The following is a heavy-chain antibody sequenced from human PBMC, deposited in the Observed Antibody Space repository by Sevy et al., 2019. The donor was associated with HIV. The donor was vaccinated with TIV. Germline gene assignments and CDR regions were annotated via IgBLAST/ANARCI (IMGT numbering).Heavy chain of an antibody. J-gene: IGHJ4*02. V-gene: IGHV3-49*03. CDR2: IRSKAYGGTT. Sequence: GGSLRLSCTASGFTFGDYAMSWFRQAPGKGLEWVGFIRSKAYGGTTEYAASVKGRFTISRDDSKSIAYLQMNILKTEDTAVYYCTRGSRDYDFWSGYYAGMGYYFDYWGQGTLVTVSS. D-gene: IGHD3-3*01. CDR3: TRGSRDYDFWSGYYAGMGYYFDY. CDR1: GFTFGDYA.